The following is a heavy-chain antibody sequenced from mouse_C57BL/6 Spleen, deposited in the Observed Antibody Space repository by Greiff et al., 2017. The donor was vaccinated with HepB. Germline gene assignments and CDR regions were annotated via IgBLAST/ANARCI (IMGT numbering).Heavy chain of an antibody. D-gene: IGHD2-5*01. CDR1: GYTFTSYW. CDR3: ARRRLYSNYWFAY. CDR2: IYPSDSET. J-gene: IGHJ3*01. Sequence: VQLQQPGAELVRPGSSVKLSCKASGYTFTSYWMDWVKQRPGQGLEWIGNIYPSDSETHYNQKFKDKATLTVDKSSSTAYMQLSSLTSEDSAVYDCARRRLYSNYWFAYWGQGTLVTVSA. V-gene: IGHV1-61*01.